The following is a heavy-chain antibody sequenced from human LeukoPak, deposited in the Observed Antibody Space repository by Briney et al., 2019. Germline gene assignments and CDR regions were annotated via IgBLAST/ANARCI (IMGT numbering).Heavy chain of an antibody. CDR3: ARLLQTGIAARRYYFDY. Sequence: SETLSLTCTVSGGSISSGTYYWSWIRQHPGKGLEWIGYIYYSGSTYYTPSLKRRVIISVDTSKSQFSLKLSSMTAADTAVYYCARLLQTGIAARRYYFDYWGQGTLVTVSS. D-gene: IGHD6-6*01. CDR2: IYYSGST. CDR1: GGSISSGTYY. J-gene: IGHJ4*02. V-gene: IGHV4-31*03.